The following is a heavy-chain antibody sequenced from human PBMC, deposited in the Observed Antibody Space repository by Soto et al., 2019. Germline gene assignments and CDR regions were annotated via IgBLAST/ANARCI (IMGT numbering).Heavy chain of an antibody. Sequence: QLQLQESGSGLVKPSQTLSLTCAVSGGSISSGGYSWSWIRQPPGKGLEWIGYIYHSGSTYYNPALKSRVTISVDRSKNQFSLKLSSVTAADTAVYYCARVTPIAAAGSRTFDYWGKGTLVTVSS. D-gene: IGHD6-13*01. CDR2: IYHSGST. J-gene: IGHJ4*02. CDR3: ARVTPIAAAGSRTFDY. V-gene: IGHV4-30-2*01. CDR1: GGSISSGGYS.